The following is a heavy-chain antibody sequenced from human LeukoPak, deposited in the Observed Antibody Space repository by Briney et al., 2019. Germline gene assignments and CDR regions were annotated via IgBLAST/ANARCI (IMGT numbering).Heavy chain of an antibody. CDR3: ARRHVAADAFDY. V-gene: IGHV4-59*01. Sequence: SETLSLTCTVSGGSINTYYWSWIRQPPGRELKWIGDIYYSGSTNYNPSLKSRVTISVDTSKNQLSLKLNSVTAADTAVYYCARRHVAADAFDYWGQGTLVTVSS. CDR1: GGSINTYY. D-gene: IGHD6-13*01. J-gene: IGHJ4*02. CDR2: IYYSGST.